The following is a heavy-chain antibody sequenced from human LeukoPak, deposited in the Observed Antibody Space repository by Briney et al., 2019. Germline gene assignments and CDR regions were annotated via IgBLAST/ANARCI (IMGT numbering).Heavy chain of an antibody. CDR1: GFTFSSYS. D-gene: IGHD2-21*02. J-gene: IGHJ4*02. CDR3: ASGLLAYCGGACYN. Sequence: PGGSLRLSCAASGFTFSSYSMNWVRQAPGKGLEWVSSISSSSSYIYYADSVKGRFTISRDNAKNSLYLQMNSLRAEDTAVYYCASGLLAYCGGACYNWGQGTLVTVSS. CDR2: ISSSSSYI. V-gene: IGHV3-21*01.